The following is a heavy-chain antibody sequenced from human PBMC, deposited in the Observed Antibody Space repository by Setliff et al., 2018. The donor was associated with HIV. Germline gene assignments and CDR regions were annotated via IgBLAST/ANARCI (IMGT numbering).Heavy chain of an antibody. D-gene: IGHD4-17*01. CDR1: GYSFINYA. CDR3: ARALYGDYGRDLNWLDP. Sequence: ASVKVSCKASGYSFINYAMNWVRQAPGQGLEWMGWVNTQTGSPTYAQAFTGRFVFSVDTSITTAYLEISSLKAGDTAVYYCARALYGDYGRDLNWLDPWGQGTLVTVSS. V-gene: IGHV7-4-1*02. CDR2: VNTQTGSP. J-gene: IGHJ5*02.